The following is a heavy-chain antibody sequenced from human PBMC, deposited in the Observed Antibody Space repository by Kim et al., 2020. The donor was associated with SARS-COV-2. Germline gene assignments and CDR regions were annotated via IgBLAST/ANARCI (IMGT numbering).Heavy chain of an antibody. CDR3: ARERVAARRVLDY. CDR1: GFTFSSYG. V-gene: IGHV3-33*01. Sequence: GGSLRLSCAASGFTFSSYGMHWVRQAPGKGLEWVAVIWYDGSNKYYADSVKGRFTISRDNSKNTLYLQMNSLRAEDTAVYYCARERVAARRVLDYWGQGTLVTVSS. D-gene: IGHD6-6*01. CDR2: IWYDGSNK. J-gene: IGHJ4*02.